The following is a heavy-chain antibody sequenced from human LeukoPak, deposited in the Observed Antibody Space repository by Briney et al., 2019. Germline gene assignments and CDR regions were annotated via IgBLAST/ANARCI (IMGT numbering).Heavy chain of an antibody. V-gene: IGHV4-59*01. CDR1: GGSISGYY. D-gene: IGHD6-13*01. CDR3: ARAPAAGPRYYYGMDV. Sequence: SETLSLTCTVSGGSISGYYWSWIRQPPGKGLEWIGYIYYSGSTNYNPSLKSRVTISVDTSKDQFSLKLSSVTVADTAVYYCARAPAAGPRYYYGMDVWGKGTTVTVSS. J-gene: IGHJ6*04. CDR2: IYYSGST.